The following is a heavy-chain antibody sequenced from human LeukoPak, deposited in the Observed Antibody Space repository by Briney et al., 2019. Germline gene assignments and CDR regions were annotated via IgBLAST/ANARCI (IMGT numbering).Heavy chain of an antibody. CDR1: GGSVSSSTYY. CDR3: AKRSILPPVSFDI. V-gene: IGHV4-39*01. D-gene: IGHD3-3*01. CDR2: IYYTGST. Sequence: SETLSLTCTVSGGSVSSSTYYWGWIRQPPGKGLEWIGSIYYTGSTYYNPSLKSRVTISVDTSKNQFSLKLSSVTTADTAVYYCAKRSILPPVSFDIWGQGTMVTVSS. J-gene: IGHJ3*02.